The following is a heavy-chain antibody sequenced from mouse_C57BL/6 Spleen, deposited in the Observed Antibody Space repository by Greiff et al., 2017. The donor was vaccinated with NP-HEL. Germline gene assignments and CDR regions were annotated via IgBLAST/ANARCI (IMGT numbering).Heavy chain of an antibody. CDR1: GYTFTSYW. J-gene: IGHJ4*01. CDR3: ARKGEYDYAMDY. V-gene: IGHV1-55*01. Sequence: QVQLQQPGAELVKPGAPVKMSCKVSGYTFTSYWLTWVKQRPGQGLEWIGDIYPGSGSTTNTEKFKSKATLTVDTTSSTAYMQLSSLTSEDTAVYYGARKGEYDYAMDYWGQGTSVTVSS. D-gene: IGHD5-1*01. CDR2: IYPGSGST.